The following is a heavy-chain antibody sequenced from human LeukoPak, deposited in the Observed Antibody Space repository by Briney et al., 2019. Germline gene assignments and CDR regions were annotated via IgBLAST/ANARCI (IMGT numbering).Heavy chain of an antibody. Sequence: GGSLRHSCAGSGFTFSNYWMGWVRQAPGKGLQWVANIKTDGSEKYYVDSVKGRFTISRDNAKNSLYLQMNSLRAEDTAVYYCATYSSLNRREFQYWGQGTLLTVSS. D-gene: IGHD3-22*01. V-gene: IGHV3-7*01. CDR2: IKTDGSEK. CDR1: GFTFSNYW. J-gene: IGHJ1*01. CDR3: ATYSSLNRREFQY.